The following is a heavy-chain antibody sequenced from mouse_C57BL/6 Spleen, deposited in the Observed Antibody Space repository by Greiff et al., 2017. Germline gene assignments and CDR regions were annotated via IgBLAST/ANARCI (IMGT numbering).Heavy chain of an antibody. D-gene: IGHD1-1*01. CDR3: TRHGSSYNWYFDV. J-gene: IGHJ1*03. CDR2: IDPETGGT. V-gene: IGHV1-15*01. CDR1: GYTFTDYE. Sequence: QVQLQQSGAELVRPGASVTLSCKASGYTFTDYELHWVKQTPVHGLEWIGAIDPETGGTASNQKFKGKAILTADKSSSTAYMELRSLTSEDSAVYYCTRHGSSYNWYFDVWGTGTTVTVSS.